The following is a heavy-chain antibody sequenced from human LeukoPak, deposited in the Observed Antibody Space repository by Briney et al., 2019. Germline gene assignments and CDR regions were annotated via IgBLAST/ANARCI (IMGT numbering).Heavy chain of an antibody. CDR2: ISSSSSYI. D-gene: IGHD2-2*01. Sequence: GGSLRLSCAASGFTFSSYSMNWVRQAPGKGLEWVSSISSSSSYIYYADSVKGRFTISRDNAKNSLYLQMNSLRAEDTAVYYCAREGTYCSSTSCPGAFDIWGQGTVVTVSS. V-gene: IGHV3-21*01. CDR3: AREGTYCSSTSCPGAFDI. CDR1: GFTFSSYS. J-gene: IGHJ3*02.